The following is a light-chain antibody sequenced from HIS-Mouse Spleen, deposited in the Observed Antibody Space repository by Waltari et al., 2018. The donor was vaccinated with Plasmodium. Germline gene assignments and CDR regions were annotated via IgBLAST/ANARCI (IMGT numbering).Light chain of an antibody. CDR1: RSNIGSNY. J-gene: IGLJ3*02. V-gene: IGLV1-47*01. Sequence: QSVLTQPPSASGTPGQRVTISCSGSRSNIGSNYLYWYQQLPGTAPKLLIYRNNQRPSGVPDRFSGSKSGTSASLAISGLRSEDEADYYCAAWVDSLSGPVFGGGTKLTVL. CDR3: AAWVDSLSGPV. CDR2: RNN.